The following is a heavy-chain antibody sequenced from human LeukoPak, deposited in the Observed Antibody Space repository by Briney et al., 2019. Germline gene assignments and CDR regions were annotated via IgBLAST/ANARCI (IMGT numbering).Heavy chain of an antibody. V-gene: IGHV3-23*01. CDR1: GFTFSSYA. D-gene: IGHD3-22*01. CDR2: ISGSGGST. CDR3: AKGSGYYYHFDY. J-gene: IGHJ4*02. Sequence: GGSLRLSCAASGFTFSSYAMSWVRQAPGKGLEWVSAISGSGGSTYYADSVKGRFTISRGNSKNTLYLQMNSLRAEDTAVYYCAKGSGYYYHFDYWGQGTLVTVSS.